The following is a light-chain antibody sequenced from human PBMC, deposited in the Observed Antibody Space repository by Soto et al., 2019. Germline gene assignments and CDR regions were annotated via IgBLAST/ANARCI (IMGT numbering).Light chain of an antibody. V-gene: IGKV3-15*01. CDR2: DAS. Sequence: EIVMTQSPATLSVSQGERATLSCRASQRVSSKLAWYQQKPGQAPRLLIYDASTRAPGVPARFSGSGSGTEFTLTISSLQSEDFAVYSFQLYNNWPAFGQGTKVEIK. CDR3: QLYNNWPA. CDR1: QRVSSK. J-gene: IGKJ1*01.